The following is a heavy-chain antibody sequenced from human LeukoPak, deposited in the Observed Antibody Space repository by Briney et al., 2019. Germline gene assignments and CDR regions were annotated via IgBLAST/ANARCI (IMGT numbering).Heavy chain of an antibody. CDR2: ISGSGDNT. D-gene: IGHD4-17*01. Sequence: GGSLRLSCAASGFTFSSYGMTWVRQAPGKGLEWVADISGSGDNTYYADSVKGRFTISRDNSKNTLYLQMNSLRAEDTAVYNCAKRAIIDYGRHFDYWGQGTLVSVSS. J-gene: IGHJ4*02. CDR3: AKRAIIDYGRHFDY. CDR1: GFTFSSYG. V-gene: IGHV3-23*01.